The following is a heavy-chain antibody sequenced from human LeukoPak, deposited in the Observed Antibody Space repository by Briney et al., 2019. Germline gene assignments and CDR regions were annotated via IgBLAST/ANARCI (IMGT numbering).Heavy chain of an antibody. V-gene: IGHV4-4*07. CDR2: IYTSGTT. D-gene: IGHD6-6*01. J-gene: IGHJ4*02. Sequence: SETLSLTCTVSGGSISGYYWSWIRQPAGQGLEWIGRIYTSGTTDYNPSLKSRVIISIDTSKNQFSLKVTSVTAADTAVYYCARRPYSSSSGFDYWGQGTLVTVSS. CDR3: ARRPYSSSSGFDY. CDR1: GGSISGYY.